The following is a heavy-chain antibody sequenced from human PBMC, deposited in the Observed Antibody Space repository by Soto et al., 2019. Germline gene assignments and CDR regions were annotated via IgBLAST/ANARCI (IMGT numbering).Heavy chain of an antibody. CDR2: ISYDGSNK. J-gene: IGHJ4*02. D-gene: IGHD4-17*01. V-gene: IGHV3-30*18. CDR3: AKAHDYGDYMCDY. CDR1: GFTFSSYG. Sequence: GGSLRLSCAASGFTFSSYGMHWVRQAPGKGLEWVAVISYDGSNKYYADSVKGRFTISRDNSKNTLYLQMNSLRAEDTAVYYCAKAHDYGDYMCDYWGQGTLVTVSS.